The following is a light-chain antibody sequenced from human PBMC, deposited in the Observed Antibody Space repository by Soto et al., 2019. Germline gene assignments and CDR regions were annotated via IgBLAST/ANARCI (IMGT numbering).Light chain of an antibody. CDR2: KAS. CDR3: QQYYNWPRT. Sequence: DIQMTQSPSTLSAAVGDRVTITFRASQSISSWLAWYQQKPGKAPKLLIYKASSLESGVPSRFSGSGSGTEFTLTISTLQSEHFAVYYCQQYYNWPRTFGQGTKVDIK. V-gene: IGKV1-5*03. CDR1: QSISSW. J-gene: IGKJ1*01.